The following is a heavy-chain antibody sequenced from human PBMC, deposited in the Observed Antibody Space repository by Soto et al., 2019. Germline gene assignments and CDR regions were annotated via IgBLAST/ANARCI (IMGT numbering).Heavy chain of an antibody. D-gene: IGHD3-10*01. J-gene: IGHJ4*02. V-gene: IGHV1-69*08. Sequence: GASVKVSCKASADTFTGYTVTWVRQAPGQGLEWVGRVIPILGASNFAQKLQGRVTISADKSADTAYMVLTGLTSEDTAVYYCARSGGSYYTIFAFGGQGPLVPFSS. CDR3: ARSGGSYYTIFAF. CDR1: ADTFTGYT. CDR2: VIPILGAS.